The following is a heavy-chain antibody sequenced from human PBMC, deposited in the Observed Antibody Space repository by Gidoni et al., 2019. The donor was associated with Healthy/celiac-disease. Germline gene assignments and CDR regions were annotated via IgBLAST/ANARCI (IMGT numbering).Heavy chain of an antibody. V-gene: IGHV1-2*02. D-gene: IGHD1-26*01. CDR2: INPNSGGT. CDR3: ARVSRLIIVGASSDDY. Sequence: QVQLVQSGAEVKKPGASVKVSCKASGYTFTGYYMHWVRQAPGQGLEWMGWINPNSGGTNYAQKFQGRVTMTRDTSISTAYMELSRLRSDDTAVYYCARVSRLIIVGASSDDYWGQGTLVTVSS. J-gene: IGHJ4*02. CDR1: GYTFTGYY.